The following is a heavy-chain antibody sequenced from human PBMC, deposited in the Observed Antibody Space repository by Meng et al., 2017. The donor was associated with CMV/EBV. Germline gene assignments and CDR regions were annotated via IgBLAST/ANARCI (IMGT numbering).Heavy chain of an antibody. Sequence: HSTLTESGTTLVKPTQSLTLTSTFSWFSLSARGVGVGWIRQPPGKALEWLALIYWDDDKRYSPSPKSRLTITKYTYKNQMVLTMTNMDSVDTATYCCAHRGRIAAAGTDWFDPWGQGTLVTVSS. J-gene: IGHJ5*02. CDR2: IYWDDDK. CDR1: WFSLSARGVG. V-gene: IGHV2-5*02. CDR3: AHRGRIAAAGTDWFDP. D-gene: IGHD6-13*01.